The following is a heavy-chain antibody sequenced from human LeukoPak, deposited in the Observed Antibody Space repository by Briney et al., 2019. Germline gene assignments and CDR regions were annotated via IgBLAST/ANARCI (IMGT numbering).Heavy chain of an antibody. J-gene: IGHJ5*02. V-gene: IGHV1-46*01. CDR1: GYTFTSYY. D-gene: IGHD3-3*01. Sequence: ASVKVSCKASGYTFTSYYMHWVRQAPGQGLEWMGIINPSSGSTSYAQKFQGRVTMTRDMSTSTAYMELSSLRSEDTAVYYCARARYDFEGLSLAPNWFDPWGQGTLVTVSS. CDR2: INPSSGST. CDR3: ARARYDFEGLSLAPNWFDP.